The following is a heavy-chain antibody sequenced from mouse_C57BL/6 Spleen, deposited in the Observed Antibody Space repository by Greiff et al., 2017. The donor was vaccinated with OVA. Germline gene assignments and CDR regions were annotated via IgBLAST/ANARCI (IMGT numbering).Heavy chain of an antibody. Sequence: QVQLQQPGAELVKPGASVKLSCKASGYTFTSYWMHWVKQRPGQGLEWIGMIHPNSGSTNYNEKCKSKATLTVDKSSSTAYMQLSSLTSEDSAVYYCAREAIYDGYYEGFDYWGQGTTLTVSS. CDR2: IHPNSGST. CDR3: AREAIYDGYYEGFDY. CDR1: GYTFTSYW. V-gene: IGHV1-64*01. J-gene: IGHJ2*01. D-gene: IGHD2-3*01.